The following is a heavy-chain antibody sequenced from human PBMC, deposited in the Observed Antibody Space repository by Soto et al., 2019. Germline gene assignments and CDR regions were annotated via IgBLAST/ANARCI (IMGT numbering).Heavy chain of an antibody. D-gene: IGHD6-6*01. V-gene: IGHV4-59*01. Sequence: PSETLSLTCTVSGGSISSYYWSWIRQPPGKGLEWIGYIYYSGSTNYNPSLKSRVTISVDTSKNQFSLKLSSVTAADTAVYYCARGPYNSSSYWVQGTLVTVSS. CDR1: GGSISSYY. CDR2: IYYSGST. J-gene: IGHJ4*02. CDR3: ARGPYNSSSY.